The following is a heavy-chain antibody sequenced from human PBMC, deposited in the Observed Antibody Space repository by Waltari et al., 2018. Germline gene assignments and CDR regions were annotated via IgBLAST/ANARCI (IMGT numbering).Heavy chain of an antibody. V-gene: IGHV3-21*04. J-gene: IGHJ4*02. Sequence: EVQLVESGGGLVKPGGSLRLSCAASGFTFSSYSMNWVRQAPGKGLEWVSSISSSSSYIYYADSVKGRFTISRDNAKNSLYLQMNSLRAEDTAVYYCAREGGDYGDYGGWGQGTLVTVSS. CDR1: GFTFSSYS. CDR3: AREGGDYGDYGG. D-gene: IGHD4-17*01. CDR2: ISSSSSYI.